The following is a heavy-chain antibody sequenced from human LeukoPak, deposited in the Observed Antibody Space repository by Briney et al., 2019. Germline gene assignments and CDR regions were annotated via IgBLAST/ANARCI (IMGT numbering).Heavy chain of an antibody. CDR3: ARDAYYYDSSGYSSHLDY. CDR1: GFTFRTYS. J-gene: IGHJ4*02. CDR2: VSADGRTQ. Sequence: GGSLRLSCAASGFTFRTYSIHWVRQAPGKGLEWVTVVSADGRTQLYSDSVKGRFTISRDNSKNTLYLQMNSLRAEDTAVYYCARDAYYYDSSGYSSHLDYWGQGALVTVSS. V-gene: IGHV3-30*03. D-gene: IGHD3-22*01.